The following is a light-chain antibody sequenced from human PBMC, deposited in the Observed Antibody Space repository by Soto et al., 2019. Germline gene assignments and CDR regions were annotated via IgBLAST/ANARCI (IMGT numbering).Light chain of an antibody. V-gene: IGKV1-39*01. CDR2: GAS. Sequence: DILLTQSPSSLSASVGDRVTITCRASQNINTYLHWYQQKPGRAPNLLISGASVLLSGVPSRFVGSGSGTEFTLTVTSLQPDDFATYYCLQTYNTPRTFGQGTNVEAK. CDR3: LQTYNTPRT. J-gene: IGKJ1*01. CDR1: QNINTY.